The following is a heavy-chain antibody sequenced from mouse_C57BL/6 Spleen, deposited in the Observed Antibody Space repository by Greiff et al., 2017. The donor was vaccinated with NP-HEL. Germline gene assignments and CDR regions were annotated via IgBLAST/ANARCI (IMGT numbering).Heavy chain of an antibody. Sequence: EVKLVESGGGLVKPGGSLKLSCAASGFTFSDYGMHWVRQAPETGLEWVAYISSGSSTIYYADTVKGRFTLSRDNAKNTLFLQMTSLRPEDTAMYYCARKMGRDYAMDYWGQGTSVTVSS. CDR2: ISSGSSTI. D-gene: IGHD4-1*01. J-gene: IGHJ4*01. CDR3: ARKMGRDYAMDY. CDR1: GFTFSDYG. V-gene: IGHV5-17*01.